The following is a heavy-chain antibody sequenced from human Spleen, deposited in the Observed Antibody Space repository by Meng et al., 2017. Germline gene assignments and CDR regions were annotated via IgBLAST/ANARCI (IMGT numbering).Heavy chain of an antibody. V-gene: IGHV3-23*01. J-gene: IGHJ3*02. CDR2: LGGGDDI. Sequence: GESLKISCAASGFTFDTYAMSWVRQAPGKGLEWVSSLGGGDDIFYADSVKGHFTISRDNSKNTLYLQMNSLRAEDTAVYCCVKDRESYNSVWDAFDIWGQGTLVTVSS. CDR1: GFTFDTYA. D-gene: IGHD1-20*01. CDR3: VKDRESYNSVWDAFDI.